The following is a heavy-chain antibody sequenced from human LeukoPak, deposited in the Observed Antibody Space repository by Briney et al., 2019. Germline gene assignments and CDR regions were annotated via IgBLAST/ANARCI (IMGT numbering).Heavy chain of an antibody. D-gene: IGHD3-3*01. CDR2: ISWNSGSI. Sequence: GRSLRLSCAASGFTFDDYAMHWVRQAPGKGLEWVSGISWNSGSIGYADSVKGRFTISRDNAKNSLYLQMNSLRAEDTALYYCAKDLPPRGFWSGYYTISDAFDIWGQGTMVTVSS. CDR1: GFTFDDYA. J-gene: IGHJ3*02. CDR3: AKDLPPRGFWSGYYTISDAFDI. V-gene: IGHV3-9*01.